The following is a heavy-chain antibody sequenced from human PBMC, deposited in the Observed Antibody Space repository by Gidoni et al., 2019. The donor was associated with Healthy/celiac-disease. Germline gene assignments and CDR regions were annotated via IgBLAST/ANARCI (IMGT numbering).Heavy chain of an antibody. V-gene: IGHV4-34*01. J-gene: IGHJ4*02. CDR3: ARDRTNFDY. Sequence: QVQLQRWGAGLLTPSATLSLTCAVYGGSFSGYYWSWLRQPPGKGLEWIGEINHSGSTNYNPSLKSRVTISVDTYKNQFSLKLSSVTAADTAVYYCARDRTNFDYWGQGTLVTVSS. CDR1: GGSFSGYY. CDR2: INHSGST.